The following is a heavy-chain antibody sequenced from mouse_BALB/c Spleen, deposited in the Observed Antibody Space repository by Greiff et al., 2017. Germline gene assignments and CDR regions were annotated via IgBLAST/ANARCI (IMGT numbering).Heavy chain of an antibody. V-gene: IGHV1-9*01. J-gene: IGHJ3*01. CDR2: ILPGSGST. D-gene: IGHD6-2*01. CDR3: ARPKSPAY. Sequence: VKVVESGAELMKPGASVKISCKATGYTFSSYWIEWVKQRPGHGLEWIGEILPGSGSTNYNEKFKGKATFTADTSSNTAYMQLSSLTSEDSAVYYCARPKSPAYWGQGTLVTVSA. CDR1: GYTFSSYW.